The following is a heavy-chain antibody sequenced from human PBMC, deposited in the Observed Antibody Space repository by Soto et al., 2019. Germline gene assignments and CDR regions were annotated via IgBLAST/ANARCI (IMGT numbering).Heavy chain of an antibody. CDR2: IIAIFGTA. V-gene: IGHV1-69*13. CDR1: GGTFSSYA. Sequence: SVKVSCKASGGTFSSYAISWVRQAPGQGLEWMGGIIAIFGTANYAQKFQGGVRITAEEPTSTAYMELSSLRSEDTAVYYWARRSILWFGELLPPRGYYYGMDVGGQGTTVTVSS. D-gene: IGHD3-10*01. CDR3: ARRSILWFGELLPPRGYYYGMDV. J-gene: IGHJ6*02.